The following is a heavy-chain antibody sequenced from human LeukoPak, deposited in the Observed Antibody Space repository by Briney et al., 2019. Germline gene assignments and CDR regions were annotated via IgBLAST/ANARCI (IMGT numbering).Heavy chain of an antibody. CDR1: ASLLVRGGSF. CDR3: ARSEGGSIDF. J-gene: IGHJ4*02. D-gene: IGHD3-16*01. V-gene: IGHV4-31*11. CDR2: MYYSVST. Sequence: SPACAFLASLLVRGGSFWTLVRQPPGKGLEWIGHMYYSVSTDYNPSLKSRLTISEDTAKNQFSLKLSSVTAADTAVYYCARSEGGSIDFWGQGTLVIVSS.